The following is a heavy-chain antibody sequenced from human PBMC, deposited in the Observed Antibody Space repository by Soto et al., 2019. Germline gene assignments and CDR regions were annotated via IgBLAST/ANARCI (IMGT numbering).Heavy chain of an antibody. V-gene: IGHV1-46*01. D-gene: IGHD6-6*01. J-gene: IGHJ4*02. CDR3: AREARGRVDY. CDR1: GYTFTSYY. Sequence: VQPGAEVKKPGASVKVSCKASGYTFTSYYIHWVRQAPGQGLEWMGIINPSGGRTSYAQKFQGRVTMTRDTSASTVYMELSSLRSEDTAVYYCAREARGRVDYWGQGTLVTVSS. CDR2: INPSGGRT.